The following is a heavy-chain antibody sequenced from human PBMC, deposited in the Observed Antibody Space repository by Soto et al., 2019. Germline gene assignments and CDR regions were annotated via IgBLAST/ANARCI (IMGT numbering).Heavy chain of an antibody. J-gene: IGHJ6*03. D-gene: IGHD3-10*01. CDR2: ISGSGGST. Sequence: PGLYLRLSCAASVFTFSSYAMIWVLPTPVKVLDWFSAISGSGGSTYYADSVKGRFTISRDNSKNTLYLQMNSLRAEDTAVYYCAKAGFLWFGELYYYYYYMDVWGEGTTVTVSS. CDR3: AKAGFLWFGELYYYYYYMDV. V-gene: IGHV3-23*01. CDR1: VFTFSSYA.